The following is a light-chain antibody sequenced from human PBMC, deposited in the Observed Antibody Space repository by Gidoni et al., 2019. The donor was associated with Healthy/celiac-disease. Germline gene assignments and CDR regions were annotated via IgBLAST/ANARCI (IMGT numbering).Light chain of an antibody. CDR1: QSVSSIY. CDR3: QQYGSSRRT. J-gene: IGKJ1*01. V-gene: IGKV3-20*01. CDR2: GAS. Sequence: EMVLTQSPGTLSLSPGQRATLSCSPSQSVSSIYLAWDQQKPAQAPRLLIYGASSRATGIPDRFSGSGSGTDFTLTISRLEPEDFAVYYCQQYGSSRRTFGQGTKVEIK.